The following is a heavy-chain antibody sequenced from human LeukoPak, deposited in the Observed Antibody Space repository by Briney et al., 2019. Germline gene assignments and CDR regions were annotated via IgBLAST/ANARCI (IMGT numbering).Heavy chain of an antibody. D-gene: IGHD2/OR15-2a*01. Sequence: GGSLRLSCAASGFTFGSYAMAWVRQAPGKGLEWISGTRTGSGGTHYADSVTGRFFISRDNFNNVLYLQMNSLRDEDTAVYFCAKGNLNNYDFWGQGTLVRVSS. CDR1: GFTFGSYA. J-gene: IGHJ4*02. V-gene: IGHV3-23*01. CDR3: AKGNLNNYDF. CDR2: TRTGSGGT.